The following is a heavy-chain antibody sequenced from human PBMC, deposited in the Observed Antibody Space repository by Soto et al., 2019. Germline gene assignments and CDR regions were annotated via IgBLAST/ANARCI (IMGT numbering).Heavy chain of an antibody. CDR1: GYSFTSYD. Sequence: SCKASGYSFTSYDMHWVRPAPGKGPEWVSYITSSSYAIYYAASVKGRFTISRDNAKNSLYLEMNSLRAEDTAVYYCARESEDLTSNFDYWGQGTLVTVSS. CDR2: ITSSSYAI. V-gene: IGHV3-48*03. J-gene: IGHJ4*02. CDR3: ARESEDLTSNFDY.